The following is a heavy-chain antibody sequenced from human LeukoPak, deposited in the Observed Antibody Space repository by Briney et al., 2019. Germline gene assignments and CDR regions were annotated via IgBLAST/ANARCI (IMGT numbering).Heavy chain of an antibody. D-gene: IGHD2-15*01. CDR3: ARETVVPVGFAY. V-gene: IGHV4-39*07. CDR2: VYYSGST. Sequence: SETLSLTCTVSGGSISSNNYYWGWIRQPPGKGLEWIGNVYYSGSTYYNPSLKSRVTISVDTSKNQFSLKLSSVTAADTAMYYCARETVVPVGFAYWGQGTLVTVSS. CDR1: GGSISSNNYY. J-gene: IGHJ4*02.